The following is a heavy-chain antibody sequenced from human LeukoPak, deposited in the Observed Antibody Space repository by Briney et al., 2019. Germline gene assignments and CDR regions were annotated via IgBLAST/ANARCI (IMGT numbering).Heavy chain of an antibody. D-gene: IGHD6-19*01. Sequence: ASVKVSCKASGYTFTSYGISWVRQAPGQGLEWMGWISAYNGNTNYAQKLQGRVTMTRNTSISTAYMELSSPRSEDPAVYYCARVQWLVQIDAFDIWGQGTMVTVSS. CDR1: GYTFTSYG. V-gene: IGHV1-18*01. CDR2: ISAYNGNT. J-gene: IGHJ3*02. CDR3: ARVQWLVQIDAFDI.